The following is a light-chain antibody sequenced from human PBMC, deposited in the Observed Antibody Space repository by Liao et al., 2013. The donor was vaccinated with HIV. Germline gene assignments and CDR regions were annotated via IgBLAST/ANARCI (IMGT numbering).Light chain of an antibody. CDR1: NIGRKS. V-gene: IGLV3-21*04. CDR2: YNS. CDR3: QVWDSSRDHVV. J-gene: IGLJ2*01. Sequence: SYELTQPPSVSVAPGKTARITCGGNNIGRKSVHWYQQKPGQAPVLVIYYNSDRPSGIPERFSGSNSGNTATLTISRVEAGDEADYYCQVWDSSRDHVVFGGGTKLTVL.